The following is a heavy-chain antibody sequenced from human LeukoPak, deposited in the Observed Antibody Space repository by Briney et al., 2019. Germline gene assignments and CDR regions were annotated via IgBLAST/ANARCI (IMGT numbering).Heavy chain of an antibody. J-gene: IGHJ6*02. Sequence: PSETLSLTCTVSGYSISSGYYWGWIRQPPGKGLEWIGSIFHSGTTYYNPSLKSRVTISVDTSKNQFSLRLSSVTAADTAVYYCARGPSVLLWFPPGGMDVWGQGTTVTVSS. CDR3: ARGPSVLLWFPPGGMDV. CDR2: IFHSGTT. CDR1: GYSISSGYY. V-gene: IGHV4-38-2*02. D-gene: IGHD3-10*01.